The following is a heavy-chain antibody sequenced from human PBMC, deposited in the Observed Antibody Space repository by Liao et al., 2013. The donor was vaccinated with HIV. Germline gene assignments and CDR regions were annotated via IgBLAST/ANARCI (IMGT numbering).Heavy chain of an antibody. J-gene: IGHJ4*02. CDR2: IFYSGTT. CDR3: ARGGTTVTTSGYFDF. Sequence: QVQLQESGPGLVKPSETLSLTCTVSGDSLSDHYWIWIRQSPERMEWLGYIFYSGTTNYNPSLKSRLTFSIYTSKNQFSLRLTSVTPADTAVYYCARGGTTVTTSGYFDFWGQGTLVSVSS. CDR1: GDSLSDHY. D-gene: IGHD4-17*01. V-gene: IGHV4-59*11.